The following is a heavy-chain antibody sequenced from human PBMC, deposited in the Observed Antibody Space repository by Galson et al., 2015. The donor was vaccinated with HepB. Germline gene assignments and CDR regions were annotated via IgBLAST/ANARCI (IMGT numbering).Heavy chain of an antibody. Sequence: SLRLSCAASGFTFSGSAIHWVRQASGKGPKWVGRIRSKANNYGTSYVPSLKGRFTISRDDSKNMAFLHMKSLKTEDTAVYYCTRLGDSSGYSSRWGQGTLVTVSS. D-gene: IGHD2-2*03. CDR2: IRSKANNYGT. V-gene: IGHV3-73*01. CDR3: TRLGDSSGYSSR. J-gene: IGHJ4*02. CDR1: GFTFSGSA.